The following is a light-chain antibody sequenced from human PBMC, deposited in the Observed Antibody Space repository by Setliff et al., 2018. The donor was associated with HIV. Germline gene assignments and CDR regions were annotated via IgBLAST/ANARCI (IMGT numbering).Light chain of an antibody. Sequence: QSALAQPASVSGSPGQSITISCTGTSGDIGAFTFVSWYQQYPGKAPKLLIYEVTERPSGVSARFSGFKSGNTASLIISGLQAEDEADYYCCSYAGSGTLYVFGTGTKVTVL. CDR2: EVT. J-gene: IGLJ1*01. CDR3: CSYAGSGTLYV. CDR1: SGDIGAFTF. V-gene: IGLV2-14*01.